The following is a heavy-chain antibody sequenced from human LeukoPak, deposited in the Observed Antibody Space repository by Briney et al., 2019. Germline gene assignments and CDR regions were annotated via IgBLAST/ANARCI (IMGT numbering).Heavy chain of an antibody. Sequence: PSETLSLTCTVSGGSISSSSCYWGWIRQPPGKGLEWIGSIYSSGSTYYNPSLKSRVTISVDTSKNQFSLKLSSVTAADTAVYYCARLYYYGSGSYWVGYYYMDVWGKGTTVTISS. CDR2: IYSSGST. D-gene: IGHD3-10*01. CDR3: ARLYYYGSGSYWVGYYYMDV. CDR1: GGSISSSSCY. J-gene: IGHJ6*03. V-gene: IGHV4-39*01.